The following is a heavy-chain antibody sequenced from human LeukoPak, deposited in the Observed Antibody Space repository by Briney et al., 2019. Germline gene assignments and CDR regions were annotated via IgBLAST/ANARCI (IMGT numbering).Heavy chain of an antibody. Sequence: GRSLRLSCAASGFTFSSYGMHWVRQAPGKGLEWGAVIWYDGSSKYYADSVKGRFTISRDNSKNTLYLQMNSLRAEDTAVYYCAKGARAAGTNYFDYWGQATLVTVSS. CDR2: IWYDGSSK. CDR1: GFTFSSYG. D-gene: IGHD6-13*01. J-gene: IGHJ4*02. V-gene: IGHV3-33*06. CDR3: AKGARAAGTNYFDY.